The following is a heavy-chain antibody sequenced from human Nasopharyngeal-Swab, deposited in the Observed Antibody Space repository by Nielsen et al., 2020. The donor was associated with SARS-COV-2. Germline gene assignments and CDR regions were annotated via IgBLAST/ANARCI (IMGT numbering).Heavy chain of an antibody. CDR1: GFTFSSYG. Sequence: SLKISCAASGFTFSSYGMHWVRQAPGKGLEWVAVIWYDGSNKYHADSVKGRFTISRDNSKNTLYLQMNSLRAEDTAVYYCAREGIVGATTGLDYWGQGTLVTVSS. V-gene: IGHV3-33*01. CDR2: IWYDGSNK. J-gene: IGHJ4*02. CDR3: AREGIVGATTGLDY. D-gene: IGHD1-26*01.